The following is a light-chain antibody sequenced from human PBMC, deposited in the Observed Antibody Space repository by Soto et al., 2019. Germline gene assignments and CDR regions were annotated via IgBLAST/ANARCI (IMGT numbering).Light chain of an antibody. CDR2: GAS. CDR3: QHYNYWPYT. V-gene: IGKV3-15*01. J-gene: IGKJ2*01. Sequence: EIVMTQFPATLSVSPGERATLSCRASQSVSNSLAWYQQKPGQAPRLLMYGASTRATGIPARFSGSGSGTEFTLTISSLQSEDFAVYYCQHYNYWPYTFGQGTKVEIK. CDR1: QSVSNS.